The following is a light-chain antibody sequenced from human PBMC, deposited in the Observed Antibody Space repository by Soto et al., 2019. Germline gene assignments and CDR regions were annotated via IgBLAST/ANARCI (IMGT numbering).Light chain of an antibody. J-gene: IGLJ3*02. CDR1: SSNIGSNT. Sequence: QSVLTQPPSASGTPGQRVTISCSGSSSNIGSNTVNWYQQLPGKAPKLLIYSDNQRPSGVPDRFSGSKSGTSASLAISGLQSEDDADYCCAAWDDSLNGRVFGGGTKLTVL. CDR3: AAWDDSLNGRV. CDR2: SDN. V-gene: IGLV1-44*01.